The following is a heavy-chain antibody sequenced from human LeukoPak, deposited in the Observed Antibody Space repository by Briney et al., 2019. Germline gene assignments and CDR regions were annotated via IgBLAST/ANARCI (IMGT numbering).Heavy chain of an antibody. CDR3: ARESSGSYLDY. D-gene: IGHD1-26*01. J-gene: IGHJ4*02. V-gene: IGHV1-46*01. CDR1: GHTFTGYY. CDR2: INPSGGST. Sequence: ASVKVSCKASGHTFTGYYMHWVRQAPGQGLEWMGIINPSGGSTSYAQKFQGRVTMTRDTSTSTVYMELSSLRSEDTAVYYCARESSGSYLDYWGQGTLVTVSS.